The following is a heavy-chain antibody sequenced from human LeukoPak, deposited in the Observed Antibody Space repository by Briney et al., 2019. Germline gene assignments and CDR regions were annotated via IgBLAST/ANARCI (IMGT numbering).Heavy chain of an antibody. CDR1: GGSISSSY. CDR3: ARHPSAMTGFDP. J-gene: IGHJ5*02. D-gene: IGHD2-2*01. Sequence: SETLSLTCSVSGGSISSSYWSWARQTPGKGLEWIGYIFYRGNTKYNPSLSSRVTISIDTSKTQFSLNLRSVTAADTAVYYCARHPSAMTGFDPWGQGILVTVSS. CDR2: IFYRGNT. V-gene: IGHV4-59*08.